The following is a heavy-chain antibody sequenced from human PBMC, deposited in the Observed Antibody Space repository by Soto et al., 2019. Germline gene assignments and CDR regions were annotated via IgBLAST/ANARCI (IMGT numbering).Heavy chain of an antibody. D-gene: IGHD6-19*01. CDR3: AKDSEVSIAVEENYYYYMDV. J-gene: IGHJ6*03. CDR1: GFTFDDYA. V-gene: IGHV3-9*01. Sequence: GGSLRLSCAASGFTFDDYAMHWVRQAPGKGLEWVSGISWNSGSIGYADSVKGRFTISRDNAKNSLYLQMNSLRAEDTALYYCAKDSEVSIAVEENYYYYMDVWGKGTTVTVSS. CDR2: ISWNSGSI.